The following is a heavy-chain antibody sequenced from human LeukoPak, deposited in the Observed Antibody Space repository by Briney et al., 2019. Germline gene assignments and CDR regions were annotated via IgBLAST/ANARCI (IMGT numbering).Heavy chain of an antibody. V-gene: IGHV1-69*13. Sequence: SVKVSCKASGGTFSSYAISWVRQAPGQGLEWMGGIIPIFGTANYAQKFQGRVTITADESTSTAYMELSSLRSEDTAVYYCARASGGGWFILSGEYYFDYWGQGTLVTVSS. CDR2: IIPIFGTA. CDR3: ARASGGGWFILSGEYYFDY. J-gene: IGHJ4*02. D-gene: IGHD2-8*02. CDR1: GGTFSSYA.